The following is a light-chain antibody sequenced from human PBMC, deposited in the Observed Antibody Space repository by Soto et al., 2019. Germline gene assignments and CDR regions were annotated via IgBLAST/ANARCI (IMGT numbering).Light chain of an antibody. J-gene: IGKJ2*01. CDR1: QAVPNN. CDR2: EES. V-gene: IGKV1-9*01. CDR3: QQRSDWPPYT. Sequence: DIHLTQSPSFLSASVGDRVTITCRPSQAVPNNMAWYQQKPGKPPKLLIYEESTLHSGVPSRFSGRKSGTQFTLTIDSLQPEDFAVYYCQQRSDWPPYTFGQGTKVEIK.